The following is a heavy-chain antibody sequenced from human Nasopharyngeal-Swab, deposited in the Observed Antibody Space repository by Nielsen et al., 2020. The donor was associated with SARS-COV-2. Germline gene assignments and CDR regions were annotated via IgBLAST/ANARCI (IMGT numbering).Heavy chain of an antibody. D-gene: IGHD4-17*01. J-gene: IGHJ4*02. Sequence: WIRQPPGKGLEWIGEINHSGSTNYNPSLKSRVTISIDTSKNQFSLKLSSVTAADTAVYYCAGRPDYGDYTGGFDYRGQGTLVTVSS. V-gene: IGHV4-34*01. CDR2: INHSGST. CDR3: AGRPDYGDYTGGFDY.